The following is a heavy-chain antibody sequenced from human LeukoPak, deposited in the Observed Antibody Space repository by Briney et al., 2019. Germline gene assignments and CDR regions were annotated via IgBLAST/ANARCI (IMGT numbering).Heavy chain of an antibody. Sequence: SETLSLTRTVSGDSINSYYWSWIRQPPGKGLEGIGYVYYSGSTNYNPSLKSRVTISVDRSKNQFSLNLRSMTAADTAVYFCARIDCSSTSCYTPYYYYYYMDVWGKGTTVTVSS. J-gene: IGHJ6*03. CDR2: VYYSGST. CDR1: GDSINSYY. V-gene: IGHV4-59*01. CDR3: ARIDCSSTSCYTPYYYYYYMDV. D-gene: IGHD2-2*02.